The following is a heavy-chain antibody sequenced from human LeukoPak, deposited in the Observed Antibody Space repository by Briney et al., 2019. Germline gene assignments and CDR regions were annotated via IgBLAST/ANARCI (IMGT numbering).Heavy chain of an antibody. Sequence: SETLSLTCTVPGDSISSSNWWSWIRQPPGKGLEWIAEIYHNGNINYNPSLKSRVIISVDKSKKQFSLKLSSVTAADTAVYYCARDPVATAGTAFDYWGQGTLVTVSA. J-gene: IGHJ4*02. V-gene: IGHV4-4*02. CDR2: IYHNGNI. D-gene: IGHD6-13*01. CDR1: GDSISSSNW. CDR3: ARDPVATAGTAFDY.